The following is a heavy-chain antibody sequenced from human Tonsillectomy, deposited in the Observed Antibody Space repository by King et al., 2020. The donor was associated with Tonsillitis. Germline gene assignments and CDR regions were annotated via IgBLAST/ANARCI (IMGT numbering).Heavy chain of an antibody. J-gene: IGHJ2*01. CDR1: GGSVSSGSYY. CDR3: ARDLLGRGTMVRVENWYFDL. D-gene: IGHD3-10*01. Sequence: QLQESGPGLVKPSETLSLTCTVSGGSVSSGSYYWSWIRQPPGKGLEWIGYIYYSGSTNYNPSLKSLVTISVDTSKNQFSLKLSSVTAADTAVYYCARDLLGRGTMVRVENWYFDLWGRGTLVTVSS. V-gene: IGHV4-61*01. CDR2: IYYSGST.